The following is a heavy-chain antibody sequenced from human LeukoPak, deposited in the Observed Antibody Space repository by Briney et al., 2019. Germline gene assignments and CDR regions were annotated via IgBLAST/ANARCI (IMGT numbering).Heavy chain of an antibody. Sequence: ASGKVSCKASGYTFTSCGNSWVRQAPGQGLEWMGWISAYKGNTNYAHKLEGRATMTTDTSTSTAYMELRSLRSDDTAVYYCARDFNDGAPLLNYYYYGMDVWGQGTTVTVSS. CDR2: ISAYKGNT. CDR1: GYTFTSCG. V-gene: IGHV1-18*01. CDR3: ARDFNDGAPLLNYYYYGMDV. D-gene: IGHD1-1*01. J-gene: IGHJ6*02.